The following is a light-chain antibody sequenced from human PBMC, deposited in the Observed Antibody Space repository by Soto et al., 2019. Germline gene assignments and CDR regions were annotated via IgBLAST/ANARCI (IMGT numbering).Light chain of an antibody. CDR1: NIGSKS. CDR2: NEI. CDR3: HVWDSDRDHPV. J-gene: IGLJ2*01. Sequence: SYELTQPPSVSVAPGKTATITCGGNNIGSKSVHWYQKKSGQAPVLVIYNEIDRPSGIPERFAGSNSGNTATLTISRVEAGDEADYYCHVWDSDRDHPVFGGGTKLTVL. V-gene: IGLV3-21*04.